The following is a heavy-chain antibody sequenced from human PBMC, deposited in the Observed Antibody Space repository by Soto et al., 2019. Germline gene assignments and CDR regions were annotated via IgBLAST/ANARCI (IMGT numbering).Heavy chain of an antibody. J-gene: IGHJ4*01. CDR2: ISYDGSNR. D-gene: IGHD5-12*01. CDR1: GFTFSSYA. CDR3: ARARDLGGYDGGLCAF. Sequence: QAQLVGSGGGVVQPGRSLRLSCAASGFTFSSYAMHWVRQAPGKGLEWVAVISYDGSNRYYGDSVKGRFTVSRDNSKNTLSLQMNSLRAEDTAVFYWARARDLGGYDGGLCAFWGHGPRVTASS. V-gene: IGHV3-30-3*01.